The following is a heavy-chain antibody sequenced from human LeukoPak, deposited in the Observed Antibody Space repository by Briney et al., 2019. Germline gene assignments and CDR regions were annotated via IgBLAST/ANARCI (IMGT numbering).Heavy chain of an antibody. CDR3: ARYCSSTSCYTIDSLGYGMDV. CDR2: IYPGDSDT. D-gene: IGHD2-2*02. Sequence: GGSLQISCKGSGYSFTSYWIGWVRPMPGKGLEWMGIIYPGDSDTRYSPSFQGQVTISADKSISTAYLQWSSLKASDTAMYYCARYCSSTSCYTIDSLGYGMDVWGQGTTVTVSS. J-gene: IGHJ6*02. CDR1: GYSFTSYW. V-gene: IGHV5-51*01.